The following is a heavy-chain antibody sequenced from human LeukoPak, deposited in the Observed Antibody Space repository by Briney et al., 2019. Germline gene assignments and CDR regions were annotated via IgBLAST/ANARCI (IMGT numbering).Heavy chain of an antibody. CDR2: INHSGST. V-gene: IGHV4-34*01. CDR1: GGSFSGYY. J-gene: IGHJ5*02. Sequence: PSETLSLTCAVYGGSFSGYYWSWIRQPPGKGLEWIGEINHSGSTNYNPSLKSRVTISVDTSKNQFSLKLSSVTAADTAVYYCARGQYYYGFNRNNWFDPWGQGTLVTVSS. CDR3: ARGQYYYGFNRNNWFDP. D-gene: IGHD3-10*01.